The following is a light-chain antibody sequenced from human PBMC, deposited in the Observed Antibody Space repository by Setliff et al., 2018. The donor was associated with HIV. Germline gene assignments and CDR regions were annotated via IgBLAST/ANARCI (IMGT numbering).Light chain of an antibody. Sequence: QSALTQPASVSGSPGPSITISCPGGISDIGSYESVSWYQQHPGEVPKLIIYNASKRPSGVSNRFSGSKSGNTDSLTISXXQAEDEGDYYCCSYAYSEGWIFGGGTNVTVL. J-gene: IGLJ2*01. CDR3: CSYAYSEGWI. CDR1: ISDIGSYES. CDR2: NAS. V-gene: IGLV2-23*01.